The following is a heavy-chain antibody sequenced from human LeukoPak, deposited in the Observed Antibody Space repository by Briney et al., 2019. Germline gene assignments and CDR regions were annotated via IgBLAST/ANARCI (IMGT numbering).Heavy chain of an antibody. V-gene: IGHV4-30-2*01. Sequence: PSETLSLTCTVSGGSISSGGYYWSWIRQPPGKGLEWIGYIYHSGSTYYNPSLKSRVTISIDKSKKQIYLKLRSVTAADTAAYFCARDYYDSSGSYGYWGQGTLVTVSS. J-gene: IGHJ4*02. D-gene: IGHD3-22*01. CDR1: GGSISSGGYY. CDR2: IYHSGST. CDR3: ARDYYDSSGSYGY.